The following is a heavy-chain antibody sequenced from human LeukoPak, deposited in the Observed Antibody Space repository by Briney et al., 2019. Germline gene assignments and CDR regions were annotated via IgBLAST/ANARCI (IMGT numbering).Heavy chain of an antibody. CDR3: ARGSGSGSPNDWFDP. J-gene: IGHJ5*02. Sequence: GASVKVSCKASGYTFTGYYMHWVRQAPGQGLEWMGWINPNSGGTNYAQKFQGWVTMTRDTSISTAYMELSRLRSDDTAVYYCARGSGSGSPNDWFDPWGQGTLVTVSS. CDR1: GYTFTGYY. D-gene: IGHD3-10*01. V-gene: IGHV1-2*04. CDR2: INPNSGGT.